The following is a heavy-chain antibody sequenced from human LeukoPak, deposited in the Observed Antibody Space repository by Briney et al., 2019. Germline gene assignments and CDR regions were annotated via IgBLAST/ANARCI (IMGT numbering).Heavy chain of an antibody. Sequence: ASVKVSCRASGYTFTSYDINWVRQATGLGLEWMGWMNPNSGNTGYAQKFQGRVTMTRNTSISTAYMELSSLRSEDTAVYYCARVLDDYGGTSGYWGQGTLVTVSS. CDR2: MNPNSGNT. J-gene: IGHJ4*02. CDR3: ARVLDDYGGTSGY. CDR1: GYTFTSYD. V-gene: IGHV1-8*01. D-gene: IGHD4-23*01.